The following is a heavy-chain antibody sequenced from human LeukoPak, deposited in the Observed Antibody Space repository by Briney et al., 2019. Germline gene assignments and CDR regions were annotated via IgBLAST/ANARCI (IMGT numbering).Heavy chain of an antibody. Sequence: PSETLSLTCSVSGASISISEKSWGWVRQPPGKGLEWIATIHSSGSTFYNPSLKSRVTISADTSKSQFSLSLSSVTAADTAVYYCARLPTGFPNWFDPWGQGTLVTVSS. V-gene: IGHV4-39*01. CDR2: IHSSGST. J-gene: IGHJ5*02. CDR3: ARLPTGFPNWFDP. CDR1: GASISISEKS.